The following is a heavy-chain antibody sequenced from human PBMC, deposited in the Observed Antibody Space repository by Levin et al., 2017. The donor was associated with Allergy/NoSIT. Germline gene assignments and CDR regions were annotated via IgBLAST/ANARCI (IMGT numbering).Heavy chain of an antibody. Sequence: GESLKISCKGSGYSFTSYWIGWVRQMPGKGLEWMGIIYPGDSDTRYSPSFQGQVTISADKSISTAYLQWSSLKASDTAMYYCARLGSYGYEGGYFDYWGQGTLVTVSS. CDR3: ARLGSYGYEGGYFDY. V-gene: IGHV5-51*01. J-gene: IGHJ4*02. CDR1: GYSFTSYW. CDR2: IYPGDSDT. D-gene: IGHD5-18*01.